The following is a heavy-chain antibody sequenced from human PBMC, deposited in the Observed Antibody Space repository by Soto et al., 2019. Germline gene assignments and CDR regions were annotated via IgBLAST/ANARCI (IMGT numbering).Heavy chain of an antibody. V-gene: IGHV4-59*01. D-gene: IGHD1-20*01. J-gene: IGHJ4*02. CDR1: GGSISSYY. CDR2: IYYSGST. Sequence: SETLSLTCTVSGGSISSYYWSWIRQPPGKGLEWIGHIYYSGSTNYNPSLKSRVTISVDTSKNQFSLKLSSVTAADTAVYYCARATYNRIDYWGQGTLVTAPQ. CDR3: ARATYNRIDY.